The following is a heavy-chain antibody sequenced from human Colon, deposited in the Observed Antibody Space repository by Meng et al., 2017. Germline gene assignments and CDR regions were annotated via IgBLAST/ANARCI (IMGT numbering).Heavy chain of an antibody. D-gene: IGHD3-10*01. CDR1: GFTFRSFA. Sequence: GGSLRLSCAASGFTFRSFAMHWVRQAPGKGLECVAFISHDGSEKYYADSAKGRFTVSRDNSKNTTYLEMNSLRAEDTAVHYCARDDTFYGSGTYPVEYWGQGTLVTVSS. CDR2: ISHDGSEK. J-gene: IGHJ4*02. CDR3: ARDDTFYGSGTYPVEY. V-gene: IGHV3-30*04.